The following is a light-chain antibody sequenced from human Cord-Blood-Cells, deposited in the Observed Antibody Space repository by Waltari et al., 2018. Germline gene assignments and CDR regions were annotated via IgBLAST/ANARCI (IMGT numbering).Light chain of an antibody. V-gene: IGLV2-14*01. CDR2: DVS. J-gene: IGLJ2*01. CDR3: SSYTSSSTLV. CDR1: SSDVGGYNN. Sequence: QSALTQPASVSGSPGQSITISCTGTSSDVGGYNNVSCYQQHPGKAPKLMIYDVSNRPSGVSNRFSGSKSGNTASLTISGLQAEDAADYYCSSYTSSSTLVFGGGTKLTVL.